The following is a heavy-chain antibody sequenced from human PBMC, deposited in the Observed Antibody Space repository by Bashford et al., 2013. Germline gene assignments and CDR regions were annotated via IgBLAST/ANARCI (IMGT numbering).Heavy chain of an antibody. CDR3: ARLSNCFNGICDSFDH. CDR2: VNWNGGST. Sequence: VRQAPGKGLEWVSGVNWNGGSTTYADSVKGRFTIFRDKADNSVHLQMNSLRAEDTALYYCARLSNCFNGICDSFDHWGQGTLVTVSS. J-gene: IGHJ4*02. V-gene: IGHV3-20*03. D-gene: IGHD2-8*01.